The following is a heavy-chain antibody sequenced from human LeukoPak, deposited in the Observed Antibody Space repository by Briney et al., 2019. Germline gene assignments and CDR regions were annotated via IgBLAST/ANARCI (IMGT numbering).Heavy chain of an antibody. CDR2: IRYDGSNK. CDR3: AKEYHYDSSGPDY. CDR1: GFSFSSYG. D-gene: IGHD3-22*01. V-gene: IGHV3-30*02. Sequence: GGSLRLSCAASGFSFSSYGMHWVRQGPGKGLEWVAFIRYDGSNKYYADSVKGRLTISRDNSQNTVYLQMNSLRVEDTAVYYCAKEYHYDSSGPDYWGQGTLVTVSS. J-gene: IGHJ4*02.